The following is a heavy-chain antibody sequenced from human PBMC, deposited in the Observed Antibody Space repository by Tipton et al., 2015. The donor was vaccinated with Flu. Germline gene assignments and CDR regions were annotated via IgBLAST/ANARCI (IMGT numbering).Heavy chain of an antibody. CDR3: VRDKNEFYVFDY. V-gene: IGHV3-66*02. D-gene: IGHD2/OR15-2a*01. Sequence: SLRLSCAASGFTVSSNYMSWVRQAPGKGLEWVSVIYRGGSTYYADSVEGRFTISRDNSKNTLYLQMNSLRAEDTALYYCVRDKNEFYVFDYWAQGTLVTVSS. J-gene: IGHJ4*02. CDR2: IYRGGST. CDR1: GFTVSSNY.